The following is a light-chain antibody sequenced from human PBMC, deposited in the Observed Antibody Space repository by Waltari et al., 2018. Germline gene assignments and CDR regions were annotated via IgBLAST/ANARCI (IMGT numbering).Light chain of an antibody. V-gene: IGKV3-15*01. CDR1: QSVSSN. J-gene: IGKJ2*01. CDR3: QQYNNWLRT. CDR2: GAS. Sequence: EIVMTQSPATLSVSPGDRATLSCRASQSVSSNLAWYQQKPGQAPRLLIYGASTRATGIPARFSGSGSGTEFTLTISSLQSEDFAVYYCQQYNNWLRTFGQGTKLEIK.